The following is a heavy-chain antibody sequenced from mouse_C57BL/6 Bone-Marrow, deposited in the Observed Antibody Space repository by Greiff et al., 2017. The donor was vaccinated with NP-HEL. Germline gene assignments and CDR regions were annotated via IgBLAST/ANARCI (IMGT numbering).Heavy chain of an antibody. Sequence: EVMLVESGAELVRPGASVKLSCTASGFNIKDDYMHWVKQRPEQGLEWIGWIDPENGDTEYASKFQGKATITADTSSNTAYLQLSSLTSEDTAVYYCTTGDYDSWFAYWGQGTLVTVSA. V-gene: IGHV14-4*01. CDR2: IDPENGDT. J-gene: IGHJ3*01. CDR1: GFNIKDDY. D-gene: IGHD2-4*01. CDR3: TTGDYDSWFAY.